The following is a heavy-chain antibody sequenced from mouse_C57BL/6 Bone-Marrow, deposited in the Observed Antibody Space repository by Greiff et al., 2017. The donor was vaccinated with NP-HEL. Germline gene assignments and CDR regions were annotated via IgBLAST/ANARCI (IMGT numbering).Heavy chain of an antibody. CDR1: GFTFSSYA. CDR3: ARDPEYFDV. V-gene: IGHV5-4*01. Sequence: EVQLVESGGGLVKPGGSLKLSCAASGFTFSSYAMSWVRQTPEKRLEWVATISDGGSYTYYPDNVQGRFTISRDNAKNNLYLQMSHLKSEDTAMYYCARDPEYFDVWGTGTTVTVSS. CDR2: ISDGGSYT. J-gene: IGHJ1*03.